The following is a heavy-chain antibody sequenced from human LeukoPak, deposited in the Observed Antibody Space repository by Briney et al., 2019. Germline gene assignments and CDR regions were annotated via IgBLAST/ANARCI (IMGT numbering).Heavy chain of an antibody. CDR1: GFTFSDFA. CDR2: ISNGGGST. Sequence: PWGSLRLSCAASGFTFSDFAMSWVRLAPGQGLKWVSTISNGGGSTNFADSVRGRFTISRDNSKNTLYLQMNSLRADDTALYYCTKDGLRGYDFDYWGQGVLVTVSS. D-gene: IGHD5-12*01. J-gene: IGHJ4*02. CDR3: TKDGLRGYDFDY. V-gene: IGHV3-23*01.